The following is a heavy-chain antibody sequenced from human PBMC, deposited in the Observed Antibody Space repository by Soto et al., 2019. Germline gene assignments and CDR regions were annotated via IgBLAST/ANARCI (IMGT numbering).Heavy chain of an antibody. Sequence: QITLKESGPTLVKPTQTLTLTCTFSGFSLNTRAVGVGWIRQAPVKALEWLALINWNDDERYSPSLKDRLTITKDTSNNHVVLTMTNIGPVDTATYYCAHRHDLGGFDIWGQGTAVTVSS. V-gene: IGHV2-5*01. CDR1: GFSLNTRAVG. CDR3: AHRHDLGGFDI. J-gene: IGHJ3*02. D-gene: IGHD2-15*01. CDR2: INWNDDE.